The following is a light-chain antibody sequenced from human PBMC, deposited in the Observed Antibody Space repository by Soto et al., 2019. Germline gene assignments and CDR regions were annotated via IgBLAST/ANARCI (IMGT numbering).Light chain of an antibody. CDR1: SSDVGGYNY. CDR2: DVT. CDR3: SSYTSSSTYV. Sequence: QSVLTQPASVSGSPGQSIIISCTGTSSDVGGYNYVSWYQQHPGKAPKLMIYDVTNRPSGVSNRFSGSKSGNTASLTISGFQAEDEADYYCSSYTSSSTYVFGTGTKVTV. V-gene: IGLV2-14*01. J-gene: IGLJ1*01.